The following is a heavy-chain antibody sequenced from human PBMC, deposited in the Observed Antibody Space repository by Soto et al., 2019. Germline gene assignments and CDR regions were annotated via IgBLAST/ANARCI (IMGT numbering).Heavy chain of an antibody. V-gene: IGHV4-59*01. D-gene: IGHD5-12*01. CDR2: IYYSGST. CDR3: ARVEEMATLGEFDY. CDR1: GGSISSYY. Sequence: QVQLQESGPGLVKPSETLSLTCTVSGGSISSYYWSWIRQPPGKGLEWIGYIYYSGSTNYNPSLKSRVTISVDTSKNQFSLKLSSVTAADTAVYYCARVEEMATLGEFDYWGQGTLVTVSS. J-gene: IGHJ4*02.